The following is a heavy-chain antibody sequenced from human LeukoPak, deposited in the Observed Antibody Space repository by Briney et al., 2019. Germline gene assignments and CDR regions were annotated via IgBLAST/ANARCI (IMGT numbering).Heavy chain of an antibody. J-gene: IGHJ5*02. CDR1: GGSISSSSYY. Sequence: SETLSLTCTVSGGSISSSSYYWGWIRQPPGKGLEWIGEINHSGNTNYSPSLKSRVTISVDTSKNQFSLRLSSVTAEDTAVYYCARDNSVRDEAWWFNPWGQGTLVTVSS. V-gene: IGHV4-39*07. D-gene: IGHD5-24*01. CDR2: INHSGNT. CDR3: ARDNSVRDEAWWFNP.